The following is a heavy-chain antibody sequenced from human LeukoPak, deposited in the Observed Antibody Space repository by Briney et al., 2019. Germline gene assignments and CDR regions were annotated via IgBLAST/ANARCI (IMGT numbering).Heavy chain of an antibody. D-gene: IGHD1-26*01. J-gene: IGHJ6*04. CDR3: ARPPPYSGYDYYGMDV. V-gene: IGHV1-69*13. Sequence: GASVKVSCKASGGTFSSYAISWVRQAPGQGLEWMGGLIPIFGTANYAQKFQGRVTITADESTSTAYMELSSLRSEDTAVYYCARPPPYSGYDYYGMDVWGKETTVTVSS. CDR2: LIPIFGTA. CDR1: GGTFSSYA.